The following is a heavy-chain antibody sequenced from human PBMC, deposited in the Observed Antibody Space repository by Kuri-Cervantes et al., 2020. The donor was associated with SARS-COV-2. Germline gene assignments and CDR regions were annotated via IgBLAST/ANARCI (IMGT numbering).Heavy chain of an antibody. D-gene: IGHD3-10*01. CDR1: GFTSSSYS. CDR2: ISWKSGSV. CDR3: EKRSGPSGWFDP. Sequence: RLSFGPPGFTSSSYSMNWVPQAPGKGLEWVSGISWKSGSVGYADSVKGRFTISRDNAKNSLYLQMNSLRAEDTALYYCEKRSGPSGWFDPWGQGTPVTVSS. V-gene: IGHV3-9*02. J-gene: IGHJ5*02.